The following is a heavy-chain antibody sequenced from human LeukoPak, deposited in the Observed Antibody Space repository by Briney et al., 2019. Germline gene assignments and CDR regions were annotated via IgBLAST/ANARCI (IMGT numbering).Heavy chain of an antibody. CDR3: ASRGYSSSWYIFDY. V-gene: IGHV3-11*04. J-gene: IGHJ4*02. CDR2: ISSSGSTI. Sequence: PGGSLRLSCAASGFTFSDYYMSWIRQAPGKGLEWVSYISSSGSTIYYADSVKGRFTISRDNAKNSLYLQMNSLRAEDTAVYYCASRGYSSSWYIFDYWGQVTLVTVSS. CDR1: GFTFSDYY. D-gene: IGHD6-13*01.